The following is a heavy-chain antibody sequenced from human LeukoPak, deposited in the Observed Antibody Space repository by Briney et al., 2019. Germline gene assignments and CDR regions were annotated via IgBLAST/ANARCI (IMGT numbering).Heavy chain of an antibody. J-gene: IGHJ6*03. V-gene: IGHV5-51*01. D-gene: IGHD6-13*01. CDR3: ATNGLGIAASGDYYYYMDV. CDR2: IYPGDSDT. Sequence: GESLKISCKGSGYSFTTYWIAWVRQMPGKGLEWMGIIYPGDSDTKYSPSFQGQVTISADKSISTAYLQWSSLKASDTAMYYCATNGLGIAASGDYYYYMDVWGKGTTVTVSS. CDR1: GYSFTTYW.